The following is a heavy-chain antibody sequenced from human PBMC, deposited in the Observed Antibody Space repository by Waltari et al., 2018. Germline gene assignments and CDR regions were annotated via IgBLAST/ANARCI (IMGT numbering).Heavy chain of an antibody. J-gene: IGHJ1*01. V-gene: IGHV3-66*02. D-gene: IGHD2-15*01. CDR2: IFADGTT. CDR1: GANLDSNY. CDR3: SRGGHPNS. Sequence: EVFLQQFGGGLVQPGGSLKLSCVVSGANLDSNYLNWLRPAPGKGLWWISVIFADGTTHYSDSVRGRFVISRDKSENTLYLQMNIVRPDDSSVYYCSRGGHPNSWGQGTLVTVSS.